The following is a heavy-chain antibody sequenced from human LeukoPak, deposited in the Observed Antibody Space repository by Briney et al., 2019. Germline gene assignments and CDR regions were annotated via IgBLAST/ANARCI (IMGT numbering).Heavy chain of an antibody. CDR1: GFTFTNYA. CDR3: AKDKSGIGYYFDY. J-gene: IGHJ4*02. Sequence: GGSLRLSCAASGFTFTNYAISWVRRAPGKGLEWVLGISNRGTSTYYADSVKGRFTISRDNSKNTLYLQMNSLGAEDMAVYYCAKDKSGIGYYFDYWGQGTLVTVSA. D-gene: IGHD3-22*01. V-gene: IGHV3-23*01. CDR2: ISNRGTST.